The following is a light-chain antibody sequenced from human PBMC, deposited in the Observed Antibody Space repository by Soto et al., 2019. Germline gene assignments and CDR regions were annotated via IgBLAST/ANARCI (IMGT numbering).Light chain of an antibody. CDR3: QQRYSTLIT. CDR1: QDIHIF. Sequence: DIQLTQSPSFLSASEGDRVTITCRASQDIHIFLAWYQHKPGKAPKLLIDSASTLQSGVPSRFSGCGSGTEFTLTIRSLQPEDFATYYCQQRYSTLITFGQGTLLEIK. J-gene: IGKJ5*01. V-gene: IGKV1-9*01. CDR2: SAS.